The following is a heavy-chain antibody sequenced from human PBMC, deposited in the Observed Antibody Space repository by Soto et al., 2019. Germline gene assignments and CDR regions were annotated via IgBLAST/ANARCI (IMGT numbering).Heavy chain of an antibody. V-gene: IGHV1-46*01. CDR1: GYTFTGYY. CDR2: INPSGGST. J-gene: IGHJ3*02. CDR3: ARARGFRAAFDI. Sequence: ASVKVSCKASGYTFTGYYMHWVRQAPGQGLEWMGIINPSGGSTSYAQKFQGRVTMTRDTSTSTVYMELSSLRSEDTAVYYCARARGFRAAFDIWGQGTMVTVSS.